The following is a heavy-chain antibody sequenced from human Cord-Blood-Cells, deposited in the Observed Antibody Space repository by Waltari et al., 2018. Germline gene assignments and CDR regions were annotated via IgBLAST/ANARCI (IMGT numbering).Heavy chain of an antibody. CDR1: GGSFSGYY. CDR2: INHSGST. D-gene: IGHD6-6*01. V-gene: IGHV4-34*01. Sequence: QVQLQQWGAGLLKPSETLSLTCAVYGGSFSGYYWSWIRQPPGKGLEWIGEINHSGSTNYHPALKSRVTTSVDTSKNQFSLKLSSVTAADTAVYYCARGLSSSFAFDIWGQGTMVTVSS. CDR3: ARGLSSSFAFDI. J-gene: IGHJ3*02.